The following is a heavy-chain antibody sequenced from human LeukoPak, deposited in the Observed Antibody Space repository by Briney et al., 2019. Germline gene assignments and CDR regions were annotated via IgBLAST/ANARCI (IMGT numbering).Heavy chain of an antibody. V-gene: IGHV1-18*01. D-gene: IGHD2-2*01. J-gene: IGHJ5*02. CDR3: ARAGVPAATKNWFDP. Sequence: ASVKVSCKASGYTFTSYGISWVRQAPGQGLEWMGWISAYNGNTNYAQKLQGRVTMTTDTSTSTAYMELSSLRSEDTAVYYCARAGVPAATKNWFDPWGQGTLVTVSS. CDR1: GYTFTSYG. CDR2: ISAYNGNT.